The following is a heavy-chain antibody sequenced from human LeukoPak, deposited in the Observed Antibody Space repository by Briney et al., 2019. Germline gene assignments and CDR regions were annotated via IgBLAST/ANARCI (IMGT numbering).Heavy chain of an antibody. CDR1: GYSISSGYY. J-gene: IGHJ4*02. CDR2: IHQSGST. CDR3: ARDSDHTSMLFKGFDY. V-gene: IGHV4-38-2*02. Sequence: SETLSLTCTVSGYSISSGYYWGWIRQPPEKGLEWIGNIHQSGSTYYNPSVKSRVSISMDTSKNQFSLKLNSVTAADTAVYYCARDSDHTSMLFKGFDYWGQGTLVTVSS. D-gene: IGHD5-18*01.